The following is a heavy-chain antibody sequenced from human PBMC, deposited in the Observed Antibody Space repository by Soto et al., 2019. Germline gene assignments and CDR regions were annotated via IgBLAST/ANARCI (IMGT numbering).Heavy chain of an antibody. CDR3: ARDQYLLTGSSWFDP. J-gene: IGHJ5*02. CDR1: GYTFTSYA. Sequence: QVQLVQSGAEVKKPGASVKVSCKASGYTFTSYAMHWVRQAPGQRLERMGWINAGNGNTKYSQKFQGRVTITRDTSASTAYIELSSLRSEDTAVYYCARDQYLLTGSSWFDPWGQGPLVTVSS. V-gene: IGHV1-3*01. D-gene: IGHD1-20*01. CDR2: INAGNGNT.